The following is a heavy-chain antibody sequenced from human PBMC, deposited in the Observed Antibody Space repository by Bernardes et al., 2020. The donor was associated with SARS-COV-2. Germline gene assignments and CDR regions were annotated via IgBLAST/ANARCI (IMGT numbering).Heavy chain of an antibody. D-gene: IGHD3-9*01. CDR3: AQYRDFDTDRAKYYYYYGMDV. V-gene: IGHV1-69*13. CDR1: GGTFSSYA. J-gene: IGHJ6*02. CDR2: IIPIFGTA. Sequence: SVKVSCKASGGTFSSYAISWVRQAPGQGLEWMGGIIPIFGTANYAQKFQGRVTITADESTSTAYMELSSLRSEDTAVYYCAQYRDFDTDRAKYYYYYGMDVWGQGTTVTVSS.